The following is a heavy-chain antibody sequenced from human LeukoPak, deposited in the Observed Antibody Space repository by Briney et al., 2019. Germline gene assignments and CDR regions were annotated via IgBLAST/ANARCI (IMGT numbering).Heavy chain of an antibody. V-gene: IGHV1-46*01. D-gene: IGHD2-21*02. J-gene: IGHJ4*02. CDR1: GYTFTSYY. CDR2: INPSGDST. CDR3: ASVLYCGGDCFSGRYYFDY. Sequence: GASVKVSCKASGYTFTSYYIHWVRQAPGQGLEWMAMINPSGDSTTYAQTIQGRVTMTRDTSTSTVYMDLSSLRSEDTAVYYCASVLYCGGDCFSGRYYFDYWGQGTLVTVSS.